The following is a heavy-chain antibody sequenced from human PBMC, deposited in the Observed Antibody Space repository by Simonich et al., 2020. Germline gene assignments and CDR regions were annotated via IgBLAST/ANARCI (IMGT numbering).Heavy chain of an antibody. J-gene: IGHJ4*02. CDR3: ARDGERYCGGDCYSYFDY. Sequence: QVQLVESGGGVVQPGRSLRLSCAASGFTFSSYAMHWVRQAPGKGIECGAGISDKETNQYYADSVKGRFTITRDNSKNTLYLQMNSLSAEDTAVYYCARDGERYCGGDCYSYFDYWGQGTLVTVSS. V-gene: IGHV3-30*07. CDR2: ISDKETNQ. D-gene: IGHD2-21*02. CDR1: GFTFSSYA.